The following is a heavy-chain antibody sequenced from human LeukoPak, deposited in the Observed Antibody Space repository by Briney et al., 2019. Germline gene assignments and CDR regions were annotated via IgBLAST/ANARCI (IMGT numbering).Heavy chain of an antibody. V-gene: IGHV3-30*02. CDR1: GFTFSSYG. CDR3: ARVGEDTAMGIRTLDY. J-gene: IGHJ4*02. CDR2: IRYDGSNK. D-gene: IGHD5-18*01. Sequence: GGSLRLSCAASGFTFSSYGMHWVRQAPGKGLEWVAFIRYDGSNKYYADSVKGRFTISRDNAKNSLYLQMNSLRAEDTAVYYCARVGEDTAMGIRTLDYWGQGTLVTISS.